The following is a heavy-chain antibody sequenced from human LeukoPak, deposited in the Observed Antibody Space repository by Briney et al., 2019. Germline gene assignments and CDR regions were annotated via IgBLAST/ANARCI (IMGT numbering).Heavy chain of an antibody. D-gene: IGHD6-13*01. J-gene: IGHJ4*02. V-gene: IGHV4-61*01. CDR1: GDSVSSGTYH. CDR2: IYYSGST. CDR3: ARDQAAAGMALLDY. Sequence: SETLSLTCTVSGDSVSSGTYHWSWIRQPPGKGLEWIGYIYYSGSTNYNPSLKSRVTISVDTSKNQFSLKLTSVTAADTAVYYCARDQAAAGMALLDYWGQGTLVTVSS.